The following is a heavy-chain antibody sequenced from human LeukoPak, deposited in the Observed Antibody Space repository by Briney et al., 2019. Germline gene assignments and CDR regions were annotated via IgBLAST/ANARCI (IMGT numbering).Heavy chain of an antibody. CDR1: GFTVSNYW. J-gene: IGHJ3*02. CDR2: ISGDGRTI. CDR3: ARDGSWDSSVHDAFDI. Sequence: PGGSLRLSCAASGFTVSNYWMSWVRQAPGKGLVWISRISGDGRTISYADSVKGRFTISRDNAKNTVSLQMNSLRGEDTAVYYCARDGSWDSSVHDAFDIWGQGTMVTVSS. D-gene: IGHD3-22*01. V-gene: IGHV3-74*01.